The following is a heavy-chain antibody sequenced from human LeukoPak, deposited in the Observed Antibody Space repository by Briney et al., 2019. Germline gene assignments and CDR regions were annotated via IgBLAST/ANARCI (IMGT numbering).Heavy chain of an antibody. CDR1: GYTFTSYG. CDR3: ARVVAAAGNRDDAFDI. V-gene: IGHV1-18*01. CDR2: ISAYSGNT. J-gene: IGHJ3*02. D-gene: IGHD6-13*01. Sequence: ASVKVSCKASGYTFTSYGISWVRQAPGQGLEWMGWISAYSGNTNYAQKLQGRVTMTTDTSTSTAYMELRSLRSDDTAVYYCARVVAAAGNRDDAFDIWGQGTMVTVSS.